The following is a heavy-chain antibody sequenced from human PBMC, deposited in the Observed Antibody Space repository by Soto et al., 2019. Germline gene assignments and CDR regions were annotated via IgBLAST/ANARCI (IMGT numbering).Heavy chain of an antibody. Sequence: GASVKVSCKASGYTFTSYDINWVRQATGQGLEWMGWMNPNSGNTGYAQKFQGRVTMTRNTSISTAYMELSSLRSEDTAVYYCARGVTPHYYYYYMDVWGKGTTVTVSS. V-gene: IGHV1-8*01. CDR2: MNPNSGNT. CDR1: GYTFTSYD. CDR3: ARGVTPHYYYYYMDV. J-gene: IGHJ6*03. D-gene: IGHD2-15*01.